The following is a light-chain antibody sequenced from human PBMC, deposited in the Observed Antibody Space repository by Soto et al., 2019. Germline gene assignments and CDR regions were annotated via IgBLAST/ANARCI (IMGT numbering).Light chain of an antibody. CDR3: QQYSYYST. Sequence: DIQMTQSPSTLSASVGDRVTITCRASQSISNWLAWYQQKPGEASNLLIYKASTLESGVPSRFSGSGYGTEFALTISRLQPEDFATYYCQQYSYYSTFGQGTKVDI. CDR2: KAS. J-gene: IGKJ1*01. V-gene: IGKV1-5*03. CDR1: QSISNW.